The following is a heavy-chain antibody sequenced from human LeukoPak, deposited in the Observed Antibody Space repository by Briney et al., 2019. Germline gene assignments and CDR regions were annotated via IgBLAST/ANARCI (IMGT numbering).Heavy chain of an antibody. CDR1: GGSLTGYY. J-gene: IGHJ6*03. CDR3: VRLAALRGFYYYMDV. V-gene: IGHV4-34*01. CDR2: VYRDGNT. Sequence: PSETLSLTCGVSGGSLTGYYWSWIRQPPGKGLEWVANVYRDGNTYYSPSLESRVTISVDTSKNLFSLKLSSLSAADTAVYYCVRLAALRGFYYYMDVWGKGTAVTVSS. D-gene: IGHD6-25*01.